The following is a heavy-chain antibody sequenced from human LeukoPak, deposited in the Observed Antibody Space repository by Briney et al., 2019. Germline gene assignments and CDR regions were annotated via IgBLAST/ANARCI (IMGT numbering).Heavy chain of an antibody. CDR3: AREYPEAALAFDI. D-gene: IGHD6-6*01. CDR2: IIPILGIA. Sequence: SVKVSCKASGYTFTSYGISWVRQAPGQGLEWMGRIIPILGIANYAQKFQGRVTITADKSTSTAYMELSSLRSEDTAVYYCAREYPEAALAFDIWGQGTMVTVSS. V-gene: IGHV1-69*04. J-gene: IGHJ3*02. CDR1: GYTFTSYG.